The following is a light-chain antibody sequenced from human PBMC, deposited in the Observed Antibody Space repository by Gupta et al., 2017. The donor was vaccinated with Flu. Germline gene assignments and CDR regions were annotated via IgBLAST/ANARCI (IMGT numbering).Light chain of an antibody. V-gene: IGKV1-33*01. CDR3: QQDYNLPLT. CDR1: QEISNY. Sequence: IQITQSPSSLSASVGDRVTITCQASQEISNYLNWYQQKPGKAPRLLIYDASNLETGVPSRFSGSGSGTDFTFTISGLQPEDIATYYCQQDYNLPLTFGQGTKLEIK. J-gene: IGKJ2*01. CDR2: DAS.